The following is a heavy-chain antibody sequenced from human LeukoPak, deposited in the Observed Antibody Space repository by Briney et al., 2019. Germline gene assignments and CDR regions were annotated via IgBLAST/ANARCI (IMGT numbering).Heavy chain of an antibody. D-gene: IGHD6-19*01. J-gene: IGHJ5*02. V-gene: IGHV4-4*02. CDR3: ARAPAVAGTRVWFDP. Sequence: SETLSLTCAVSGGSISSSNWWSWVRQPPGKGLEWIGEIYHSGSTNYNPSLKSRVTISVDKSKNQFSLKPSSVTAADTAVYYCARAPAVAGTRVWFDPWGQGTLVTVSS. CDR1: GGSISSSNW. CDR2: IYHSGST.